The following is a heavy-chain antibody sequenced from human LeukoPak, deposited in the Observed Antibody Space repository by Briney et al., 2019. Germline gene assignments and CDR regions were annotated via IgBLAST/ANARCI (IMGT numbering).Heavy chain of an antibody. J-gene: IGHJ4*02. CDR2: ISWNSGSI. Sequence: PGRSLRLSCAASGFTFDDYAMHWVRQAPGKGLEWVSGISWNSGSIGYADSAKGRFTISRDNAKNSLYLQMNSLRAEDMALYYCAKDSREYSSSEFDYWGQGTLVTVSS. D-gene: IGHD6-6*01. V-gene: IGHV3-9*03. CDR3: AKDSREYSSSEFDY. CDR1: GFTFDDYA.